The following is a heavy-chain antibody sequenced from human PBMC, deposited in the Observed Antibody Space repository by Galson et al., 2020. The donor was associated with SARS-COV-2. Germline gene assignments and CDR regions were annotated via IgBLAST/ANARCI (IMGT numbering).Heavy chain of an antibody. Sequence: GGSLRLSCAASGFTFSSYWMSWVRQAPGKGLEWVANIKQDGSEKYYVDSVKGRFTISRDNAKNSLYLQMNSLRAEDTAVYYCARDVRTVTTEGDYYYYYGMDVWGQGTTVTVSS. V-gene: IGHV3-7*01. CDR2: IKQDGSEK. CDR1: GFTFSSYW. D-gene: IGHD4-17*01. J-gene: IGHJ6*02. CDR3: ARDVRTVTTEGDYYYYYGMDV.